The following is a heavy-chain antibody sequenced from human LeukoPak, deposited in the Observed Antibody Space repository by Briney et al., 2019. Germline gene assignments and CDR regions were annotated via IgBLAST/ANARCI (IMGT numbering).Heavy chain of an antibody. D-gene: IGHD4-11*01. CDR1: GFTFSHYG. V-gene: IGHV3-33*06. Sequence: QTGGSLRLSCATSGFTFSHYGMHWVRQAPGKGLEWVAVIWSDGTGKYYGDSVKGRFTISRDNSKKTVYLQMNSLRVEDTAVYYCAKDAQRGFDFSNSLESWGQGTLVTVSS. J-gene: IGHJ4*02. CDR2: IWSDGTGK. CDR3: AKDAQRGFDFSNSLES.